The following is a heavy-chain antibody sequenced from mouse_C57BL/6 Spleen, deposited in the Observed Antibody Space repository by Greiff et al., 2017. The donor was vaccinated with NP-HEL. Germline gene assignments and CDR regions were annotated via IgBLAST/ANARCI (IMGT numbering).Heavy chain of an antibody. J-gene: IGHJ2*01. V-gene: IGHV5-6*01. CDR2: ISSGGSYT. CDR3: ARQGGLHYFDY. Sequence: EVKLVESGGDLVKPGGSLKLSCAASGFTFSSYGMSWVRQTPDKRLEWVATISSGGSYTYYPDSVKGRFTISRDNAKNTLYLQMSSLKSEDTAMYYCARQGGLHYFDYWGQGTTLTVSS. CDR1: GFTFSSYG.